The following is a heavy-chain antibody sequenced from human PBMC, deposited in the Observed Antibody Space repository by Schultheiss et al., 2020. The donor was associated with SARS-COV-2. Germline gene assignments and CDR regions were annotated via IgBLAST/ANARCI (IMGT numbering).Heavy chain of an antibody. CDR1: GFTFSSYA. Sequence: GGSLRLSCAASGFTFSSYAMHWVRQAPGKGLEWVAVISYDGSNKYYADSVKGRFTISRDNAKNSLYLQMNSLRAEDTAVYYCARTSSGWYDTPYFDYWGQGTLVTVSS. D-gene: IGHD6-19*01. V-gene: IGHV3-30-3*01. J-gene: IGHJ4*02. CDR3: ARTSSGWYDTPYFDY. CDR2: ISYDGSNK.